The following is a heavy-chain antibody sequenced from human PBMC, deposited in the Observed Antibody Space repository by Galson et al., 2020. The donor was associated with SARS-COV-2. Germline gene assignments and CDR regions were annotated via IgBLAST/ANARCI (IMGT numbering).Heavy chain of an antibody. CDR2: INAGNGNT. J-gene: IGHJ6*03. CDR3: AREDYYYDSSGYLPNYYYYMDV. CDR1: GYTFTSYA. Sequence: ASVKVSCKASGYTFTSYAMHWVRQDPGQRLEWMGWINAGNGNTKYSQKFKGRVTITRDTSASTAYMELSSLRSEDTAVYYCAREDYYYDSSGYLPNYYYYMDVWGKGTTVTVSS. V-gene: IGHV1-3*01. D-gene: IGHD3-22*01.